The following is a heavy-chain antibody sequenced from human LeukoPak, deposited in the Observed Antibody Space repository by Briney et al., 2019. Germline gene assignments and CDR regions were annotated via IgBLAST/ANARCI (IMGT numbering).Heavy chain of an antibody. CDR1: GGSISSGGYY. Sequence: SQTLSLTCTVSGGSISSGGYYWSWIRQPPGKGLEWIGYIYYSGSTNYNPSLKSRVTISVDTSKNQFSLKLSSVTAADTAVYYCARNRGRGWQFDYWGQGTLVTVSS. V-gene: IGHV4-61*08. CDR2: IYYSGST. J-gene: IGHJ4*02. D-gene: IGHD6-19*01. CDR3: ARNRGRGWQFDY.